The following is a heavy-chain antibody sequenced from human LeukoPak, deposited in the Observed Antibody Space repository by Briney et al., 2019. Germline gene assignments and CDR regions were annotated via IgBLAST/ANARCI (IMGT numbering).Heavy chain of an antibody. Sequence: ASVKVSCKASGYTFTSYYMHWVRQAPGQGLEWMGIINPSSGSTSYAQKFHGRVTMTRDTSTSTVYMELSSLRSEDTAVYYCARGIVWHIVVVPAALGFDSWGQGTLVTVSS. D-gene: IGHD2-2*01. CDR2: INPSSGST. J-gene: IGHJ4*02. V-gene: IGHV1-46*01. CDR1: GYTFTSYY. CDR3: ARGIVWHIVVVPAALGFDS.